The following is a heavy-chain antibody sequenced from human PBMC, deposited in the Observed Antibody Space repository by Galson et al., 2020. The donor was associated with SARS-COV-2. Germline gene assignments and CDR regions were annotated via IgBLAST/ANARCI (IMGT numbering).Heavy chain of an antibody. CDR2: IYYSWST. D-gene: IGHD4-17*01. Sequence: SETLSLTCTVSGGSISSGGYYWSWIRQHPGKGLEWIGYIYYSWSTYYNPSLKSPVTISVDTSKNQFSLKLSSVTAADTAVYYCAQTTSGYYYYGMDVWGQGTTVTVSS. CDR3: AQTTSGYYYYGMDV. J-gene: IGHJ6*02. CDR1: GGSISSGGYY. V-gene: IGHV4-31*01.